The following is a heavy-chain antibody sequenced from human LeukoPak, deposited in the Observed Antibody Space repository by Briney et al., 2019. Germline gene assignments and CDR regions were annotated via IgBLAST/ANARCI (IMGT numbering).Heavy chain of an antibody. CDR3: AKLYCSGSSCYSIDH. J-gene: IGHJ4*02. CDR1: GFTFSSYS. D-gene: IGHD2-15*01. Sequence: PGGSLRLSCAASGFTFSSYSMNWVRQAPGKGLEWVSSISSSSSYIYYADSVKGRFTISRDNAKNSLYLQMNSLRAEDTAVYYCAKLYCSGSSCYSIDHWGQGTLVTVSS. CDR2: ISSSSSYI. V-gene: IGHV3-21*01.